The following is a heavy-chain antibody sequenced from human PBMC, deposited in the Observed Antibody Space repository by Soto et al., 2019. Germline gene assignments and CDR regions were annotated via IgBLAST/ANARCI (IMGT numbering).Heavy chain of an antibody. Sequence: GGSLRLSCVASGFPFSSTAMSWVRQAPGKGLDWVSAISNSGTATYYADSVKGRFTISRDNSDNTLFLQMSSLSADDTAVYYCTSGGYWGLGTLVTVSS. V-gene: IGHV3-23*01. CDR3: TSGGY. J-gene: IGHJ4*02. D-gene: IGHD3-10*01. CDR2: ISNSGTAT. CDR1: GFPFSSTA.